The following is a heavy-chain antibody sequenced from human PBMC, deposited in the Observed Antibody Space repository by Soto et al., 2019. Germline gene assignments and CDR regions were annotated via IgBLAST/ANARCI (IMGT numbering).Heavy chain of an antibody. D-gene: IGHD3-3*01. CDR3: AAGLAYYDFWSGYRPTPEGGMDV. V-gene: IGHV1-58*01. CDR2: IVVGSGNT. Sequence: SVKVSCKASGFTFTSSAVQWVRQARGQRLEWIGWIVVGSGNTNYAQKFQERVTITRDMSTSTAYMELSSLRSEDTAVYYCAAGLAYYDFWSGYRPTPEGGMDVWGQ. CDR1: GFTFTSSA. J-gene: IGHJ6*02.